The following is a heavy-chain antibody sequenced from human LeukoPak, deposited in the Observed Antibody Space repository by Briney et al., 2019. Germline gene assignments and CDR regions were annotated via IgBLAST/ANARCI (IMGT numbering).Heavy chain of an antibody. D-gene: IGHD3-9*01. CDR2: IYPIFGAA. Sequence: EASVTVSCMDCGGTLSSYVISWVRPAPGRGLEWMGGIYPIFGAANFAQLLQGRVTLTAEEFPSTAYIELSRRRAEDTAVYYCAGRVGYDISRGLSYWGQGTLVTVSS. V-gene: IGHV1-69*13. J-gene: IGHJ4*02. CDR3: AGRVGYDISRGLSY. CDR1: GGTLSSYV.